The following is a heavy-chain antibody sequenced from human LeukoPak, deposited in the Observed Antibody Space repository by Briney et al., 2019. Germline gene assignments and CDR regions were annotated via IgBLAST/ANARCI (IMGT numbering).Heavy chain of an antibody. V-gene: IGHV4-30-4*08. CDR3: ARGGSGWYAWFDP. Sequence: SETLSLTCTVSGGSICSGDYYWSWIRQPPGKGLEWIGYIYYSGSTYYNPSLKSRVTISVDTSKNQFSLKLSSVTAADTAVYYCARGGSGWYAWFDPWGQGTLVTVSS. CDR1: GGSICSGDYY. J-gene: IGHJ5*02. D-gene: IGHD6-19*01. CDR2: IYYSGST.